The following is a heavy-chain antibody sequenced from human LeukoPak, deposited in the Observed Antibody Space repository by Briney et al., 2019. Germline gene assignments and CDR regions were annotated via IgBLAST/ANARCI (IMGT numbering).Heavy chain of an antibody. V-gene: IGHV4-34*01. J-gene: IGHJ5*02. CDR2: INHSGST. CDR3: ARGYSSSWHHHTWFDP. Sequence: WETLCLTCAVYGGSFSGYYWSWIRQPPGKGLEWIGEINHSGSTNYNPSLKSRVTISVDTSKNQFSLKLSSVTAADTAVYYCARGYSSSWHHHTWFDPWGQGTLVTVSS. CDR1: GGSFSGYY. D-gene: IGHD6-13*01.